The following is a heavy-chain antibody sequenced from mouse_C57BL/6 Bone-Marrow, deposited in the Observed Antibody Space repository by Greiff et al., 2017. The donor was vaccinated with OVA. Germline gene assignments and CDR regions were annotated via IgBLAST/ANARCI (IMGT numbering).Heavy chain of an antibody. CDR1: GYTFTSYW. J-gene: IGHJ1*03. Sequence: VQLQQPGAELVKPGASVKLSCKASGYTFTSYWMHWVKQRPGQGLEWIGMIHPNSGSTNYNEKFKSKATLTVDKSSSTAYMQLSSLTSEDSAVYYCAHYYGSTYWYFDVWGTGTTVTVSS. D-gene: IGHD1-1*01. V-gene: IGHV1-64*01. CDR3: AHYYGSTYWYFDV. CDR2: IHPNSGST.